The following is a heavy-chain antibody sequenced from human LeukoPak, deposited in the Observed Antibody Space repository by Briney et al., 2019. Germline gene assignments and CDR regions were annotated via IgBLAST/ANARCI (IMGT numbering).Heavy chain of an antibody. CDR2: IYSGGST. CDR1: GLTVSSNY. CDR3: AKQYSSAWSGLAEYFQD. V-gene: IGHV3-53*01. D-gene: IGHD6-19*01. Sequence: PAGSLRLSCAASGLTVSSNYMSWVRQPPRKGLEWISIIYSGGSTFYADSVKGRLTISRDTSKNPFYLQMNYLTAADTARYYCAKQYSSAWSGLAEYFQDWGQGALLTVSS. J-gene: IGHJ1*01.